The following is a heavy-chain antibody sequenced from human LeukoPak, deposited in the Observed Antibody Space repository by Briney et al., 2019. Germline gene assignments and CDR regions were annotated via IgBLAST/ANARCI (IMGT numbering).Heavy chain of an antibody. V-gene: IGHV3-48*01. CDR2: IGGSGYST. J-gene: IGHJ4*02. CDR1: GFTFSSYS. Sequence: HPGGSLRLSCAASGFTFSSYSMNWVRQAPGKGLEWVSAIGGSGYSTYYADSVKGRFTISRDNAKNSLYLQMDSLRAEDTAVDYCARAQGGATSYWGQGTLVTVSS. D-gene: IGHD1-26*01. CDR3: ARAQGGATSY.